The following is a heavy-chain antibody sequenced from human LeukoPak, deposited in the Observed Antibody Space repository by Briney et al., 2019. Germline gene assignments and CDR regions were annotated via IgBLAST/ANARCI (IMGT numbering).Heavy chain of an antibody. V-gene: IGHV1-18*01. CDR3: ARVAGYCSGGSCPPHYYYYYMDV. J-gene: IGHJ6*03. CDR1: GYTFTSYG. D-gene: IGHD2-15*01. Sequence: GASVKVSCKASGYTFTSYGISWVRQAPGQGLEWMGWISAYNGNTNYAQKLQGRVTMTTDTSTSTAYMELRSLRSDDTAVYYCARVAGYCSGGSCPPHYYYYYMDVWGKGTTVTVSS. CDR2: ISAYNGNT.